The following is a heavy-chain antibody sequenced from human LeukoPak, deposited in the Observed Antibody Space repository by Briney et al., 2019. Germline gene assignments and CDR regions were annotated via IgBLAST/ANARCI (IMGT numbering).Heavy chain of an antibody. Sequence: SETLSLTCTVSGDSIYNSDYYWGWIRRPPGKGLEWIGSIFYGGSSYYNPSLESRVTISIAPSKSQFSLNLRFVTAADTAVYYCARFGSRIGTGASYGFESWGQGTLVLVSS. CDR1: GDSIYNSDYY. D-gene: IGHD1-1*01. CDR3: ARFGSRIGTGASYGFES. J-gene: IGHJ4*02. V-gene: IGHV4-39*07. CDR2: IFYGGSS.